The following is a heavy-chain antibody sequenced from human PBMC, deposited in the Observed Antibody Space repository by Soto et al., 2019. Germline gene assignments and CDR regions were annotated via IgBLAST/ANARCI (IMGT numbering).Heavy chain of an antibody. CDR3: VREMVRGVIIRSYGMDV. V-gene: IGHV4-30-4*01. J-gene: IGHJ6*02. CDR1: GGSISSGDYY. D-gene: IGHD3-10*01. CDR2: IYYSGST. Sequence: SETLSLTCTVSGGSISSGDYYWSWIRQPPGKGLEWIGYIYYSGSTYYNPSLKSRVTISVDTSKNQFSLKLSSVTAADTAVYYCVREMVRGVIIRSYGMDVWGQGTTVTVSS.